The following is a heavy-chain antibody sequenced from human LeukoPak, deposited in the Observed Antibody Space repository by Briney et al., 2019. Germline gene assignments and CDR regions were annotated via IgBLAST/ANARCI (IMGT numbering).Heavy chain of an antibody. CDR1: GYTFTYYY. CDR3: AGYTNNWYLWGY. V-gene: IGHV1-2*02. CDR2: INPNSGGT. J-gene: IGHJ4*02. D-gene: IGHD6-13*01. Sequence: GASVKVSCIVSGYTFTYYYIHWVRQAPGQGLEWMGWINPNSGGTNYAQKFQGRVTMTRDTSINTAYMELNRLTSDDTALYYCAGYTNNWYLWGYWGQGTLVAVSS.